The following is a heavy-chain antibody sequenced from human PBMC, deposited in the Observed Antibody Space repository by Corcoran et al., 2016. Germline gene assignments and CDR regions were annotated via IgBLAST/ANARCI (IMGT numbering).Heavy chain of an antibody. CDR1: GGSISSSSYY. Sequence: QLQLQESGPGLVKPSETLSLTCTVSGGSISSSSYYWGWIRQPPGKGLEWIGSIYYSGSTYYNPSLKSRVTISVDTFKNQFSLKLSSVTAADTAVYYCARDLGYSSGVSDWGQGTLVTVSS. D-gene: IGHD6-19*01. J-gene: IGHJ4*02. CDR2: IYYSGST. CDR3: ARDLGYSSGVSD. V-gene: IGHV4-39*07.